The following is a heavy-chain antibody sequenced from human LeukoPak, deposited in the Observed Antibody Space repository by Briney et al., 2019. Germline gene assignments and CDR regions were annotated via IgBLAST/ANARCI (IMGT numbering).Heavy chain of an antibody. CDR3: TSSAELGYCSSTSCYAVGFDY. CDR1: GGTFSSYA. J-gene: IGHJ4*02. CDR2: IIPIFGTA. V-gene: IGHV1-69*05. Sequence: SVKVSCKASGGTFSSYAISWVRQAPGQGLEWMGGIIPIFGTANYAQKFQGRVTITTDESTSTAYMELSSLRSEDTAVYYCTSSAELGYCSSTSCYAVGFDYWGQGTLVTVSS. D-gene: IGHD2-2*01.